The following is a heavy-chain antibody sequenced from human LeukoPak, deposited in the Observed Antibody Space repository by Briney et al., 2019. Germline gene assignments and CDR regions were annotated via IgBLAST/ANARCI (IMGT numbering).Heavy chain of an antibody. J-gene: IGHJ4*02. CDR1: GFTLSNHA. Sequence: GGSLRLSRVASGFTLSNHAMSWVRQAPGKGLEWVSSISGSGDSTYYADSVKGRFTISRDNLKNTLYLQMNNLRAEDTAVYHCASRGYGYYFDYWGQGTLVTVSS. D-gene: IGHD5-12*01. CDR3: ASRGYGYYFDY. CDR2: ISGSGDST. V-gene: IGHV3-23*01.